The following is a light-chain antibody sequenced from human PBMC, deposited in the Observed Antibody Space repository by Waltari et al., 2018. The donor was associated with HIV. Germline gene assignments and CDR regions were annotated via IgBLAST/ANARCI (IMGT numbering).Light chain of an antibody. CDR1: SSTIGADYD. Sequence: QSVLTQPPSVSGAPGQRVTISCTGGSSTIGADYDVHWSQQIPGTAPKLLISGNKNRPSGVPDRFSASKSGTSASLAITGLQAEDEADYFCQSYDRSLSASVVFGGGTKLTVL. CDR2: GNK. J-gene: IGLJ2*01. CDR3: QSYDRSLSASVV. V-gene: IGLV1-40*01.